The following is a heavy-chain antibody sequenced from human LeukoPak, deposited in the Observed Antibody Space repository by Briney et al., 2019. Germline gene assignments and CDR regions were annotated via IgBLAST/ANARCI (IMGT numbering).Heavy chain of an antibody. CDR3: ARDGWPGSSYYRPFDY. CDR2: ISSGSGYI. V-gene: IGHV3-21*01. D-gene: IGHD6-13*01. CDR1: GFTFSSYS. Sequence: GGFLRLSCAASGFTFSSYSINWVRQAPGKGLEWVSSISSGSGYIYYADSVKGRFTIPRDDAKSSLYLQMNSLRADDTAVYYCARDGWPGSSYYRPFDYWGQGTLVTVSS. J-gene: IGHJ4*02.